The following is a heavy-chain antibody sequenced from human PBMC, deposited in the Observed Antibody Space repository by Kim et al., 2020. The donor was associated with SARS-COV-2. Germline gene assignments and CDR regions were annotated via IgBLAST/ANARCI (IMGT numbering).Heavy chain of an antibody. V-gene: IGHV3-21*01. D-gene: IGHD6-13*01. Sequence: GGSLRLSCAASGFTFSSYSMNWVRQAPGKGLEWVSSISSSSSYIYYADSVKGRFTISRDNAKNSLYLQMNSLRAEDTAVYYCARGNSSSWYRIYYYYGMDVWGQGTTVTVSS. CDR2: ISSSSSYI. J-gene: IGHJ6*02. CDR3: ARGNSSSWYRIYYYYGMDV. CDR1: GFTFSSYS.